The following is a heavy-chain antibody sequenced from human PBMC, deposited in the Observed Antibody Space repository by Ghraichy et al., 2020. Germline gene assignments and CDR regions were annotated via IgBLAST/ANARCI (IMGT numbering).Heavy chain of an antibody. CDR1: GGSISSSSYY. CDR2: IYYSGST. J-gene: IGHJ4*02. Sequence: SETLSLTCTVSGGSISSSSYYWGWIRQPPGKGLEWIGSIYYSGSTYYNPSLKSRVTISVDTSKNQFSLKLSSVTAADTAVYYCARVPYSSGWYVFDFWGQGTRVTVSP. V-gene: IGHV4-39*07. D-gene: IGHD6-19*01. CDR3: ARVPYSSGWYVFDF.